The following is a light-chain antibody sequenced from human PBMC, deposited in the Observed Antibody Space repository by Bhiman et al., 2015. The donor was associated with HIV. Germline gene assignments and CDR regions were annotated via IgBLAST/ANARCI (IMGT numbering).Light chain of an antibody. CDR2: DVS. V-gene: IGLV2-11*01. J-gene: IGLJ3*02. CDR3: QSYDSSLSVWV. CDR1: SSDVGGYNY. Sequence: QSALTQPRSVSGSPGQSVTISCTGTSSDVGGYNYVSWYQQHPGKAPKVTIYDVSNRPSGVPDRFSGSKSGTSASLAITGLQAEDEADYYCQSYDSSLSVWVFGGGTKLTVL.